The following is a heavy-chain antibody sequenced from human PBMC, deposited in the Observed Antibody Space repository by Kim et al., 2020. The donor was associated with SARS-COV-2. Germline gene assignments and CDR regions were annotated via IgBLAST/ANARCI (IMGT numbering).Heavy chain of an antibody. CDR1: GFTFSSYA. CDR2: ISYDGSNK. Sequence: GGSLRLSCAASGFTFSSYAMHWVRQAPGKGLEWVAVISYDGSNKYYADSVKGRFTISRDNSKNTLYLQMNSLRAEDTAVYYCARDPPYYYDSSGYYEYYYYYYGMDVWGQGTTVTVSS. CDR3: ARDPPYYYDSSGYYEYYYYYYGMDV. D-gene: IGHD3-22*01. V-gene: IGHV3-30*04. J-gene: IGHJ6*02.